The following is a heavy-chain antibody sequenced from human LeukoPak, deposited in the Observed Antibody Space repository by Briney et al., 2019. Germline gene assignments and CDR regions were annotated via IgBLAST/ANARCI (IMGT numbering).Heavy chain of an antibody. D-gene: IGHD3-22*01. CDR2: ISWNSGSI. V-gene: IGHV3-9*01. CDR1: GFTFDDYA. Sequence: GGSLRLSCAASGFTFDDYAMHWVRQAPGKGLEWVSGISWNSGSIGYADSVKGRFTIPRDNAKNSLYLQMNSLRAEDTALYYCAKDTGVYYYDSSGYYAFDYWGQGTLVTVSS. CDR3: AKDTGVYYYDSSGYYAFDY. J-gene: IGHJ4*02.